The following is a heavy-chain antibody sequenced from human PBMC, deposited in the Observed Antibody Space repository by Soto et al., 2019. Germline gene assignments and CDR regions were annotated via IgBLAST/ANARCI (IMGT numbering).Heavy chain of an antibody. V-gene: IGHV3-74*01. Sequence: EVQLVESGGGLVQPGESLRLSCAASGFTFSSYWMHWIRQAPGKGLVWVARVSSDGSSTVYANSVTGRLTISRDNAKNTLYLQMTRRSDEDTAVYYCARGRTNFSSFDSWGQGTRVTVSS. CDR2: VSSDGSST. D-gene: IGHD1-7*01. CDR3: ARGRTNFSSFDS. J-gene: IGHJ4*02. CDR1: GFTFSSYW.